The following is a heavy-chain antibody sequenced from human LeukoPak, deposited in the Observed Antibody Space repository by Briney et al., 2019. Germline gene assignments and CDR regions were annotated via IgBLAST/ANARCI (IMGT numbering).Heavy chain of an antibody. CDR2: IYTSGST. CDR3: ARALKTPGYSYGLGVNTSDYYYYGMDV. Sequence: SETLSLTCTVSGGSISSGSYYWSWIRQPAGQGLEWIGRIYTSGSTNYNPSLKSRVTISVDTSKNQFSLKLSSVTAADTAEYYCARALKTPGYSYGLGVNTSDYYYYGMDVWGQGTTVTVSS. J-gene: IGHJ6*02. V-gene: IGHV4-61*02. D-gene: IGHD5-18*01. CDR1: GGSISSGSYY.